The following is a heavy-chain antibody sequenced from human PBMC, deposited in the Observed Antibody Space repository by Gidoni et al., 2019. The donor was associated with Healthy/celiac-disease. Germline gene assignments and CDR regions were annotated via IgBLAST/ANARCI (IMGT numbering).Heavy chain of an antibody. J-gene: IGHJ3*02. D-gene: IGHD1-26*01. CDR1: GFTCRSHS. CDR2: ISSSSSYI. V-gene: IGHV3-21*01. Sequence: EVQLVESGGGLVTPGGSLRRSRAASGFTCRSHSMNWVRQAPGKGLEWVSSISSSSSYIYYADSVKGRFTISRDNAKNSLYLQMNSLRAEDTAVYYCARDDEFTVGATGFDIWGQGTMVTVSS. CDR3: ARDDEFTVGATGFDI.